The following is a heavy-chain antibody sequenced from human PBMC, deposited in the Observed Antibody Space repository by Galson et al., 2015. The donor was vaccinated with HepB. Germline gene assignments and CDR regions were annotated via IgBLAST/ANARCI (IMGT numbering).Heavy chain of an antibody. V-gene: IGHV3-48*03. CDR1: GFTFSSYE. D-gene: IGHD4-23*01. Sequence: SLRLSCAASGFTFSSYEMNWVRQAPGKGLEWVSYISSSGSTIYYADSVKGRFTISRDNAKNSLYLQMNSLRAEDTAVYYCARDGGWDYGGPDYWGQGTLVTVSS. CDR2: ISSSGSTI. J-gene: IGHJ4*02. CDR3: ARDGGWDYGGPDY.